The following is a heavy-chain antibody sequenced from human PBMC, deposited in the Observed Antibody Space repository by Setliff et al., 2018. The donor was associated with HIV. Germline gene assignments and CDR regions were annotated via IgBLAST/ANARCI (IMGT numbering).Heavy chain of an antibody. V-gene: IGHV1-18*01. D-gene: IGHD1-7*01. CDR3: ARDGTRQMWGSDYFHNYYIDV. Sequence: ASVKVSCKASTYIFTSYGISWVRQAPGQGLEWMGWISTYNGNTNYGQKLQGRLTMTRDTSTSTVYMELSSLTSADTAVYYCARDGTRQMWGSDYFHNYYIDVWDKGTTVTVSS. J-gene: IGHJ6*03. CDR2: ISTYNGNT. CDR1: TYIFTSYG.